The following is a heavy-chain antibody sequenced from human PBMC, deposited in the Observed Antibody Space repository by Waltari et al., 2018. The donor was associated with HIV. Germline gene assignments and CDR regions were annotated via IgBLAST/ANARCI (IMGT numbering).Heavy chain of an antibody. V-gene: IGHV3-30*18. Sequence: QVQLVESGGGVVQPGRSLRLSCSASGFTFHSHGMPWVRQAPGKGLEWVAVIWFDGSNRYYGDSVKGRFTISRDNSKNTLYLQMNSLRHEDTAMYYCAKGCPVGGSCSRNDAFDIWGQGTMVTVSS. CDR1: GFTFHSHG. CDR2: IWFDGSNR. CDR3: AKGCPVGGSCSRNDAFDI. D-gene: IGHD2-15*01. J-gene: IGHJ3*02.